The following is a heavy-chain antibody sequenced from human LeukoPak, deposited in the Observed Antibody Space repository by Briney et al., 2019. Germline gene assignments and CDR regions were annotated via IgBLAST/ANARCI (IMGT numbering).Heavy chain of an antibody. V-gene: IGHV3-23*01. Sequence: GGSLRLSCGASGFTFSTYGMTWVRQAPGKGLEWVSGMSDSGTNTYYADSVKGRFTISRDNSKHTLYLQMNSLRAEDTAVYYCAKNPLVSGTIYFDSWGQGTLLTVSS. D-gene: IGHD6-19*01. J-gene: IGHJ4*02. CDR2: MSDSGTNT. CDR3: AKNPLVSGTIYFDS. CDR1: GFTFSTYG.